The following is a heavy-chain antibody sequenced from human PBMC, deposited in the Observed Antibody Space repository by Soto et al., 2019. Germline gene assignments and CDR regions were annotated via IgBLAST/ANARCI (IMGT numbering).Heavy chain of an antibody. D-gene: IGHD2-21*02. CDR1: GFTLSGSR. CDR3: TSQYCGGDCSRVDP. CDR2: IRSKADSYAT. V-gene: IGHV3-73*01. J-gene: IGHJ5*02. Sequence: PGGSLRLSCAASGFTLSGSRIHWVRQASGKGLEWVGRIRSKADSYATAYAASVKGRFTISRDDSKNTAYLQMNSLETEDTAVYYCTSQYCGGDCSRVDPWGQGT.